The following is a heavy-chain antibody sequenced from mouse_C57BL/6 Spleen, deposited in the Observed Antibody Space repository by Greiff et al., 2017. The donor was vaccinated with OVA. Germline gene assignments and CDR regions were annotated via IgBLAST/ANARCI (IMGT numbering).Heavy chain of an antibody. CDR3: ARRGSYYFDY. V-gene: IGHV3-1*01. CDR1: GYSITSGYD. Sequence: VQLKESGPGMVKPSQSLSLTCTVTGYSITSGYDWHWIRHFPGNQLEWLGYIIYSGSTNSNPSLKIRTSITHDTSKNHFFLKLNSVTTEDTATYYCARRGSYYFDYWGQGTTLTVSS. CDR2: IIYSGST. J-gene: IGHJ2*01.